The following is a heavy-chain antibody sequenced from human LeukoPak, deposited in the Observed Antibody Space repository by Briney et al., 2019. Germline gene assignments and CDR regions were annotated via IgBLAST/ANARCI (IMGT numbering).Heavy chain of an antibody. Sequence: SETLSLTCTVSGGSISSYYWSWIRQPPGKGLEWIGYIYYSGSTNYNPSLKSRVTISVDTSKNQFSLKLSSVTAADTAVYYCANLVPAAIRNNIRKGNDYWGQGTLVTVSS. V-gene: IGHV4-59*12. CDR1: GGSISSYY. CDR2: IYYSGST. J-gene: IGHJ4*02. CDR3: ANLVPAAIRNNIRKGNDY. D-gene: IGHD2-2*01.